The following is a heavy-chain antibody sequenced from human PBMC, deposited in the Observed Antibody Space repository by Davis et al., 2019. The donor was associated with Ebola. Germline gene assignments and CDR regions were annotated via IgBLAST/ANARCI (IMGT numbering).Heavy chain of an antibody. CDR3: AREGSIAAPYGMDV. J-gene: IGHJ6*02. CDR2: IIPIFGTA. CDR1: GGTFSSYA. D-gene: IGHD6-6*01. Sequence: SVKVSCKASGGTFSSYAISWVRQAPGQGLEWMGRIIPIFGTANYAQKFQGRVTITADESTSTAYMELSSLRSEDTAMYYCAREGSIAAPYGMDVWGQGTTVTVSS. V-gene: IGHV1-69*13.